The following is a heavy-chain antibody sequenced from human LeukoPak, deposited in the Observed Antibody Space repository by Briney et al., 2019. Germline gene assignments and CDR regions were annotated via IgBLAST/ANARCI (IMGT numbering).Heavy chain of an antibody. D-gene: IGHD4-23*01. J-gene: IGHJ3*02. CDR1: GFTVSSNS. Sequence: GGSLRLSCTVSGFTVSSNSMSWVRQAPGKGLEWVSFIFSSTHDSDSVKGRFTISRDNAKNSLYLQMNSLRAEDTAVYYCAGEGRVTETFDIWGQGTMVTVSS. V-gene: IGHV3-53*01. CDR3: AGEGRVTETFDI. CDR2: IFSST.